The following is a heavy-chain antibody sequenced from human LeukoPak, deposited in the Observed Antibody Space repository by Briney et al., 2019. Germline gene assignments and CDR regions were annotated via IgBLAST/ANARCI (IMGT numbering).Heavy chain of an antibody. CDR3: ARPLYDFWSGYPPHAFDI. D-gene: IGHD3-3*01. CDR2: IYPGDSDT. CDR1: GYSFTSYW. Sequence: GESLKISCKGSGYSFTSYWIGWVRQMPGKGLEWMGIIYPGDSDTRYSLSFQGQVTISADKSISTACLQWSSLKASDTAMYYCARPLYDFWSGYPPHAFDIWGQGTMVTVSS. V-gene: IGHV5-51*01. J-gene: IGHJ3*02.